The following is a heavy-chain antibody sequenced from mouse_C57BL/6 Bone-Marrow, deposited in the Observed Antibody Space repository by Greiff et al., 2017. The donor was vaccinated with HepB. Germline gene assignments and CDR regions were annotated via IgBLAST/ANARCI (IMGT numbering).Heavy chain of an antibody. J-gene: IGHJ4*01. CDR3: YGSRYAMDY. CDR1: GFNIKDDY. Sequence: EVQLQQSGAELVRPGASVKLSCTASGFNIKDDYMHWVKQRAEQGLEWIGWIDPENGDTEYASKFQGKATITADTSSNTTYLQLSSLTSEDTAVYYSYGSRYAMDYWGQGTSVTVSS. V-gene: IGHV14-4*01. D-gene: IGHD1-1*01. CDR2: IDPENGDT.